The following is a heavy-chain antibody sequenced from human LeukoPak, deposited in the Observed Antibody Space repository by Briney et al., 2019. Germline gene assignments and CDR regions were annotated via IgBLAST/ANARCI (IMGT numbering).Heavy chain of an antibody. J-gene: IGHJ4*02. V-gene: IGHV4-4*07. D-gene: IGHD1-26*01. Sequence: VKPSETLSLTCSVSGCSISSYYWSWIRQPAGTGLEWIGRLYTSGSTNYNPSLKSRVTMSVDTSKNQFSLKLSSVTAADTAVYYCARDGGVGAQYYFDYWGQGTLVTVSS. CDR1: GCSISSYY. CDR2: LYTSGST. CDR3: ARDGGVGAQYYFDY.